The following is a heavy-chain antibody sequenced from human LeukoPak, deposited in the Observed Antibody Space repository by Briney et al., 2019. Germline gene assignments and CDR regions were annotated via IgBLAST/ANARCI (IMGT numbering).Heavy chain of an antibody. V-gene: IGHV3-9*01. D-gene: IGHD6-19*01. CDR1: GFTFDEYA. CDR2: ISWNSGSI. J-gene: IGHJ3*02. CDR3: AKGGGWFFDAFDI. Sequence: GGSLRLSCAASGFTFDEYAMHWVRQAPGKGLEWVSGISWNSGSIGYADSVKGRFAISRDNAKNSLYLQMNSLRPEDTALYYCAKGGGWFFDAFDIWGQGTMVTVSS.